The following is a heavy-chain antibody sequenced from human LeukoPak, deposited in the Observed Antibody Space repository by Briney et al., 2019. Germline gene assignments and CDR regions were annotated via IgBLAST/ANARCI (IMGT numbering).Heavy chain of an antibody. V-gene: IGHV3-53*01. CDR2: IYSGGNT. Sequence: GGSLRLSCAASGFTVSSNYMSWVRQAPGKGLEWVSVIYSGGNTYYADSVKGRFTISRDNSKNTLFLQMNSLRAEDTAVYYCTTDVQGHYGDYGFDYWGQGTLVTVSS. J-gene: IGHJ4*02. CDR3: TTDVQGHYGDYGFDY. CDR1: GFTVSSNY. D-gene: IGHD4-17*01.